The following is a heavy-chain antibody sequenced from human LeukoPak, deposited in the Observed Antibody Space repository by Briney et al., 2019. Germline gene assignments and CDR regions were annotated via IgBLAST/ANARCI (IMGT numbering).Heavy chain of an antibody. Sequence: ASVKVSCKASGGTFSSYAISWVRQAPGQGLEWMGGIIPIFGTANYAQKFQGRVTITTDESTSTAYMELSSLRSEDTAVYYCARDVSSGSYSWSYYYYMDVWGKGTTVTVSS. CDR2: IIPIFGTA. CDR1: GGTFSSYA. CDR3: ARDVSSGSYSWSYYYYMDV. V-gene: IGHV1-69*05. D-gene: IGHD1-26*01. J-gene: IGHJ6*03.